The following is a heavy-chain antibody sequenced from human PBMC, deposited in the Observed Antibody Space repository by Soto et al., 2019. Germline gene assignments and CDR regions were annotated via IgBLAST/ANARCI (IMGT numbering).Heavy chain of an antibody. CDR3: ARDTPYYYDSSYNWFDP. Sequence: GASVKVSCKASGGTFSSYAISWVRQAPGQGLEWMGGIIPIFGTANYAQKFQGRVTITADESTSTAYMELSSLRSEDTAVYYCARDTPYYYDSSYNWFDPWGQGTLVTVS. D-gene: IGHD3-22*01. CDR2: IIPIFGTA. V-gene: IGHV1-69*13. J-gene: IGHJ5*02. CDR1: GGTFSSYA.